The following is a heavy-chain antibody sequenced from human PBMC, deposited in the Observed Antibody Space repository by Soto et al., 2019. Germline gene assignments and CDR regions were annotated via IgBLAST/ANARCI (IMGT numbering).Heavy chain of an antibody. J-gene: IGHJ6*02. V-gene: IGHV3-23*01. Sequence: GGSLRLSCAASGFTFSDYAVAWVRQAPGKGLEWVSTISGSGAGTYYGDSAKARFTISRDNSVNTVYLQMTGLRAEDTAIYYCARDNNIYALDVWGQGTTVTVSS. D-gene: IGHD1-20*01. CDR3: ARDNNIYALDV. CDR2: ISGSGAGT. CDR1: GFTFSDYA.